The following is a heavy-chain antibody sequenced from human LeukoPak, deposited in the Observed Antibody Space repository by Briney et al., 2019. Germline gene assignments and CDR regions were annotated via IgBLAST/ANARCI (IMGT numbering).Heavy chain of an antibody. D-gene: IGHD3-10*01. CDR2: IIPIFGTA. Sequence: ASVKVSCKASGGTFSSYATSWARQAPGQGLEWMGGIIPIFGTANYAQKFQGRVTITADKSTSTAYMELSSLRSEDTAVYYCARDPPYYYGSGSYFDYWGQGTLVTVSS. CDR3: ARDPPYYYGSGSYFDY. J-gene: IGHJ4*02. V-gene: IGHV1-69*06. CDR1: GGTFSSYA.